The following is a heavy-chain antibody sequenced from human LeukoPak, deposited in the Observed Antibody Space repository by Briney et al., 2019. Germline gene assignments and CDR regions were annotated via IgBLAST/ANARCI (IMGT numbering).Heavy chain of an antibody. CDR1: GGSISSCY. J-gene: IGHJ4*02. CDR3: ARLAPYDYVWGSYRYYFDY. Sequence: SETLSLTCTVSGGSISSCYWSWIRQPPGKGLEWIGYIYYSGSTNYNPSLKSRVTISVDTSKNQFSLKLSSVTAADTAVYYCARLAPYDYVWGSYRYYFDYWGQGTLVTVSS. D-gene: IGHD3-16*02. V-gene: IGHV4-59*08. CDR2: IYYSGST.